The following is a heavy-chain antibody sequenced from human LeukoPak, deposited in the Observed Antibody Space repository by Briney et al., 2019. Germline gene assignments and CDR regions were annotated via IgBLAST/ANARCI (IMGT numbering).Heavy chain of an antibody. J-gene: IGHJ4*02. CDR3: ARGDYGDSDY. Sequence: TPSETLSLTCTVSGGSLSTYYRAWIRQPPGKGLEWIGYIYDGGQIYDTGSATYNPSLTSRVTISIDTSKNQFSLKVRSVTAADTAVYYCARGDYGDSDYWGQGTLVTVSS. D-gene: IGHD4-17*01. CDR2: IYDGGQIYDTGSA. V-gene: IGHV4-59*01. CDR1: GGSLSTYY.